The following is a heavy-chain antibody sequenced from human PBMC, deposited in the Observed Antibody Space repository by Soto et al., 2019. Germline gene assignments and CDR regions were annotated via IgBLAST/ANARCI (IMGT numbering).Heavy chain of an antibody. V-gene: IGHV3-66*01. CDR1: GFTVSSNY. J-gene: IGHJ6*02. Sequence: EVQLVESGGGLVQPGGSLRLSCAASGFTVSSNYMSWVRQAPGKGLEWVSVIYSGGSTYYADSVKGRFTISRDNSKNTLYLQMNSLRAEDTAVYYCARDREDFWSGSYGMDVWGQGTTVTVSS. CDR2: IYSGGST. CDR3: ARDREDFWSGSYGMDV. D-gene: IGHD3-3*01.